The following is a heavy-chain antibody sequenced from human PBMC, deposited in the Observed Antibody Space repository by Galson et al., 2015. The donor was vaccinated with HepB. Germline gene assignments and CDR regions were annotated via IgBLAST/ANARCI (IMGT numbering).Heavy chain of an antibody. D-gene: IGHD4-23*01. J-gene: IGHJ4*02. CDR3: ARDGGHGGNGDY. CDR2: IKQDGSDK. V-gene: IGHV3-7*01. CDR1: GFIFSDYR. Sequence: SLRLSCAASGFIFSDYRMSWVRQAPGKGLEWVANIKQDGSDKNFADSVRGRFTISRDNARNSIYLQIYSLRAEDTAVYYCARDGGHGGNGDYWGQGTLVTAS.